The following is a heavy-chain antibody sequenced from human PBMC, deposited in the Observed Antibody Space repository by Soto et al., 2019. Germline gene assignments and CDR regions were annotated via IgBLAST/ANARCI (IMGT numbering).Heavy chain of an antibody. D-gene: IGHD2-15*01. CDR1: GYTFTSYG. V-gene: IGHV1-18*01. CDR2: ISAYNGNT. CDR3: ARDRWDIVVVVAATDAFDI. Sequence: ASVKVSCKASGYTFTSYGISWVRQAPGQGLEWMGWISAYNGNTNYAQKLQGRVTMTTDTSTSTAYMELRSLRSDDTAVYYCARDRWDIVVVVAATDAFDIWGQGTMVTVSS. J-gene: IGHJ3*02.